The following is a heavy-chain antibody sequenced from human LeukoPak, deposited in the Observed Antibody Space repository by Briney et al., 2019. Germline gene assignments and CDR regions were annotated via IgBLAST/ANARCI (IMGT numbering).Heavy chain of an antibody. J-gene: IGHJ4*02. D-gene: IGHD3-16*01. Sequence: ASVKVSCKASGYTFSSYDINRVRQATGQGLEWMGWMNPNSGNTGYAQKLQGRLIMTTNTSISTAYMELSNLTSEDTAMYYCARGRNERDLRLLLYWGQGTLVTVSS. V-gene: IGHV1-8*01. CDR1: GYTFSSYD. CDR2: MNPNSGNT. CDR3: ARGRNERDLRLLLY.